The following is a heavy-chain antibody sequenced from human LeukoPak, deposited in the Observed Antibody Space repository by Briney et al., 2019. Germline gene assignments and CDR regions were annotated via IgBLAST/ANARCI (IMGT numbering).Heavy chain of an antibody. V-gene: IGHV3-30*02. CDR1: GFTFSSYG. Sequence: QPGGSLRLSCAASGFTFSSYGMHWVRQAPGKGLEWVALIRYDGSNKYYADSVRGRFTISRDNSKNTLYLQMNSLRSEDTAVYYCASAWYQLLWRFDYWGQGTLVTVSS. D-gene: IGHD2-2*01. CDR2: IRYDGSNK. CDR3: ASAWYQLLWRFDY. J-gene: IGHJ4*02.